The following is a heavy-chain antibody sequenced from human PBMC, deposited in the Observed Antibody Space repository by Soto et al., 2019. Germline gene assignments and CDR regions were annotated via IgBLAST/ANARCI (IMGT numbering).Heavy chain of an antibody. V-gene: IGHV4-34*01. J-gene: IGHJ4*02. D-gene: IGHD5-18*01. CDR3: ALTWIQLSYFDY. CDR1: GGSFSGYY. CDR2: INHSGST. Sequence: SETLSLTCAVYGGSFSGYYWSWIRQPPGKGLEWIGEINHSGSTNYNPSLKSRVTISVDTSKNQLSLKLSSVTAADTAVYYCALTWIQLSYFDYWGQGTLVTVSS.